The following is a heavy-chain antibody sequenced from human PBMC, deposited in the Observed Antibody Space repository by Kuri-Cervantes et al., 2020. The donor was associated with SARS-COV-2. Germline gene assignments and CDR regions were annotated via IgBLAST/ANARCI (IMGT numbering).Heavy chain of an antibody. CDR1: GFTFTSYA. J-gene: IGHJ4*02. CDR2: ISGSGGRT. D-gene: IGHD2-2*01. Sequence: GESLKISCAASGFTFTSYAMTWVRQAPGKGLEWVSGISGSGGRTYYADSVKGRFTISRDNSKNTLYLQMNSLRAEDTAVYYCAKDEGDIVVVPAATGYWGQGTLVTVSS. CDR3: AKDEGDIVVVPAATGY. V-gene: IGHV3-23*01.